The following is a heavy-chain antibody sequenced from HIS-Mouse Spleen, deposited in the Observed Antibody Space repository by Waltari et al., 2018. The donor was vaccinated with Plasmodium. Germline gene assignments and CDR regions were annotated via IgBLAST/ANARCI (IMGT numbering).Heavy chain of an antibody. D-gene: IGHD6-6*01. J-gene: IGHJ3*02. CDR3: AKARGSSSAFDI. CDR2: ISWNSGSI. V-gene: IGHV3-9*01. CDR1: GFTFADFA. Sequence: EVQLVESGGGLVQPGRSLRLSCAASGFTFADFAMPWVGQAPGKGLGWVSGISWNSGSIGYVDSVKGRFTISRDNAKNSLYLQMNSLRAEDTALYYCAKARGSSSAFDIWGQGTMVTVSS.